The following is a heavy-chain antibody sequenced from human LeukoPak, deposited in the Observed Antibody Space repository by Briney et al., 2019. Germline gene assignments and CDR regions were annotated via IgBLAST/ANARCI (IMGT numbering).Heavy chain of an antibody. J-gene: IGHJ3*02. CDR1: GYTFTSYG. CDR3: ARVPPTYYYDSSGLPGAFDI. D-gene: IGHD3-22*01. Sequence: ASEKVSCKASGYTFTSYGITWMRQAPGQGLEWMGWISAYNGNTNYAQKLQGRVTMTTDTSTSTAYMELRSLRSDDTAVYYCARVPPTYYYDSSGLPGAFDIWGQGTMVTVSS. CDR2: ISAYNGNT. V-gene: IGHV1-18*01.